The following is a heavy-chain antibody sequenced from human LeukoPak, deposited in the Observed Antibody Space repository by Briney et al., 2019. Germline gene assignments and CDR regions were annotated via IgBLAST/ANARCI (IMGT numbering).Heavy chain of an antibody. CDR1: GGSFSGYY. J-gene: IGHJ5*02. V-gene: IGHV4-34*01. Sequence: SETLSLTCAVYGGSFSGYYWSWIRQPPGKGLEWIWEINHSGSTNYNPSLKSRVTISVDTSKNQFSLKLSSVTAADTAVYYCARDRVVVAATQAGRFDPWGQGTLVTVSS. CDR2: INHSGST. CDR3: ARDRVVVAATQAGRFDP. D-gene: IGHD2-15*01.